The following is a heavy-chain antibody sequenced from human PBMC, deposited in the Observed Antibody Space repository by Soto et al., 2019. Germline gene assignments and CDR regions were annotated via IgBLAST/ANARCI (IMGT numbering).Heavy chain of an antibody. D-gene: IGHD2-21*01. J-gene: IGHJ6*02. CDR2: INAYNVYNGNT. V-gene: IGHV1-18*01. Sequence: QVQLVQSGAEVKKPGASVKVSCKASGYTFTSFGISWVRQAPGQGLEWMGWINAYNVYNGNTNYAQNLQGRVTMTTDTSTSTAYMELRSLRSDDTAVYYCARARLFYGLDVWGQGTTVTVSS. CDR3: ARARLFYGLDV. CDR1: GYTFTSFG.